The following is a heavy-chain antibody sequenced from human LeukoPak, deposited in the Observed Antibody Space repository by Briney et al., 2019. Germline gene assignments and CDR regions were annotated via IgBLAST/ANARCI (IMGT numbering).Heavy chain of an antibody. CDR2: IYYSGSI. V-gene: IGHV4-59*08. CDR1: GGSLSSFY. Sequence: PSETLSLTCTVSGGSLSSFYWSWIRQPPGKGLEWIGYIYYSGSINYNPSLKSRVTISVDTSKNQFSLKLSSVTAADTAVYYCARHSGSRDGFDIWGQGTMVTVSS. CDR3: ARHSGSRDGFDI. D-gene: IGHD1-26*01. J-gene: IGHJ3*02.